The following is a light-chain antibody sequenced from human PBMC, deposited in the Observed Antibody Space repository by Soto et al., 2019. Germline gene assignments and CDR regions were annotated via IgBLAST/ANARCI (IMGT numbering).Light chain of an antibody. Sequence: EIVLTQSPATLSLSPGERATLSCRASQSVSSYLAWYHQKPGKAPRLLIYDASNRATGIPARFSGSGSGTDFTLTISSLEPEDFAVYYCQQRSNWPPAITFGQGTRLEIK. CDR2: DAS. CDR1: QSVSSY. CDR3: QQRSNWPPAIT. V-gene: IGKV3-11*01. J-gene: IGKJ5*01.